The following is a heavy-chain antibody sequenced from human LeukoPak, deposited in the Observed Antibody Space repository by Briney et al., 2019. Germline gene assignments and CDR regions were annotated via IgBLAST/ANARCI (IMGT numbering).Heavy chain of an antibody. Sequence: GGSLRLSCAASGFTFSSYGMHWVRQAPGKGLEWVAVISYDGSNKYYADSVKGRFTISRDNSKNTLYLQMNSLRAEDTTVYYCAKDIPCSSTSCRDYYYYGMDVWGQGTTVTVSS. CDR2: ISYDGSNK. J-gene: IGHJ6*02. V-gene: IGHV3-30*18. D-gene: IGHD2-2*01. CDR1: GFTFSSYG. CDR3: AKDIPCSSTSCRDYYYYGMDV.